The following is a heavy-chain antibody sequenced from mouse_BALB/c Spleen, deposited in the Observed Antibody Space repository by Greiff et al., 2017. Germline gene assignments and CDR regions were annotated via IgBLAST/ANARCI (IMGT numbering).Heavy chain of an antibody. CDR1: GYTFTSYW. CDR2: INPSNGRT. J-gene: IGHJ3*01. V-gene: IGHV1S81*02. D-gene: IGHD2-4*01. Sequence: QVQLQQPGAELVKPGASVKLSCKASGYTFTSYWMHWVKQRPGQGLEWIGEINPSNGRTNYNEKFKSKATLTVDKSSSTAYMQLSSLTSEDSAVYYCARLNDYDWFAYWGQGTLVTVSA. CDR3: ARLNDYDWFAY.